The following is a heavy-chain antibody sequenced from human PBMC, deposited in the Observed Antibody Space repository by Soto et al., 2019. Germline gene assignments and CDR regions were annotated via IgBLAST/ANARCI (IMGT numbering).Heavy chain of an antibody. CDR1: DDSINSDKYY. D-gene: IGHD5-12*01. CDR2: IYYRGNA. J-gene: IGHJ4*02. V-gene: IGHV4-39*01. CDR3: ARLEGLATISHYFDF. Sequence: SETLSLTSSVSDDSINSDKYYWGWIRQPPGKGLEWIGSIYYRGNAYYNPSLQTRVTISLDKSKSQFSLKLNPVTAADSAVYFCARLEGLATISHYFDFWGPGALVTVSS.